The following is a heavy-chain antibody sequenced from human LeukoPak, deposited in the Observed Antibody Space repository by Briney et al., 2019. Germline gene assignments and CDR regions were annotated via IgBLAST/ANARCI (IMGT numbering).Heavy chain of an antibody. CDR3: AKLSVVGATSLDY. CDR1: GFTVSSNY. D-gene: IGHD1-26*01. J-gene: IGHJ4*02. Sequence: GGSLRLSCAASGFTVSSNYMSWVRQAPGKGLEWVSAISGSGGSTYYADSVKGRFTISRDNSKNTLYLQMNSLRAEDTAVYYCAKLSVVGATSLDYWGQGTLVTVSS. CDR2: ISGSGGST. V-gene: IGHV3-23*01.